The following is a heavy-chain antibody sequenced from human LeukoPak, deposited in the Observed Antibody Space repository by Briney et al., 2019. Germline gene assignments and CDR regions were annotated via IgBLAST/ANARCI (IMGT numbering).Heavy chain of an antibody. Sequence: GGSLRLSCAASGFTVSSNYMSWVRQAPGKGLEWVSVIYSGGSTYYADSVKGRFTISRDNSKNTLYLQMNSLRAEDTAVYCCARDRGSGDHNGMDVWGQGTTVTVSS. J-gene: IGHJ6*02. V-gene: IGHV3-53*01. CDR3: ARDRGSGDHNGMDV. CDR1: GFTVSSNY. CDR2: IYSGGST. D-gene: IGHD3-10*01.